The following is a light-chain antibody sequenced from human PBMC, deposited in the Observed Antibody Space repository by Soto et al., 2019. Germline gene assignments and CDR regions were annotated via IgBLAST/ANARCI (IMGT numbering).Light chain of an antibody. V-gene: IGLV2-8*01. CDR1: SSDVGGYNY. CDR2: EVS. J-gene: IGLJ1*01. CDR3: SSYAGSNNLYV. Sequence: QSALTEPPFASGSRGQSFTFSCTGTSSDVGGYNYVSWYQQHPGKAPKLMIYEVSKRPSGVPDRFSGSKSGNTASLTVSGLQAEDEADYYCSSYAGSNNLYVFGTGTKATVL.